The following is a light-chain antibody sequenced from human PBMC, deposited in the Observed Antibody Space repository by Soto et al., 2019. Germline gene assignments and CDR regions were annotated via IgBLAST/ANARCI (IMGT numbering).Light chain of an antibody. J-gene: IGKJ1*01. V-gene: IGKV3-20*01. CDR3: QQYSSSPEWT. Sequence: EIVLTQSPGTVSLSLGERATLSCRASQSVSSTYLAWYQQKPGQAPRLLIYAASSRATGIPDRFSGSGSGTDFTLTISRLEPEDFAVYYCQQYSSSPEWTFGQGTKVDIK. CDR1: QSVSSTY. CDR2: AAS.